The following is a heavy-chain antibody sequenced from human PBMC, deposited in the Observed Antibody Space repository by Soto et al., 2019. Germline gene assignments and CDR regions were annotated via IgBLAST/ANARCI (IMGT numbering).Heavy chain of an antibody. CDR2: SFSSGGT. D-gene: IGHD3-9*01. V-gene: IGHV3-53*01. CDR3: ARDREPDGIWTFDT. J-gene: IGHJ4*02. Sequence: GGSLRLSCAAFGFTLDKYTMGWVRQAPGKGLEWVAESFSSGGTQYADSVKGRFTISRDNSRNMVFLQMNGLRVEDTALYYCARDREPDGIWTFDTWGQGALVTVSS. CDR1: GFTLDKYT.